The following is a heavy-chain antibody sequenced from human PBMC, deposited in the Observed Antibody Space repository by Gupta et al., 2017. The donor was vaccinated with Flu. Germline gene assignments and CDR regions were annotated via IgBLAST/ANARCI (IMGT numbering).Heavy chain of an antibody. J-gene: IGHJ2*01. CDR2: INHGGSA. Sequence: QVQVQQWGAGLLKPSETLSLTCAVYDWSFSGYYWSWIRQPPGKGLEWIGEINHGGSANYNPSLKSRVTISVDTSQKHFSLKLSSVTDADTAVYYCARGGLGIIMWYFDLWGRGTPVTVSS. V-gene: IGHV4-34*01. CDR3: ARGGLGIIMWYFDL. CDR1: DWSFSGYY. D-gene: IGHD3-16*01.